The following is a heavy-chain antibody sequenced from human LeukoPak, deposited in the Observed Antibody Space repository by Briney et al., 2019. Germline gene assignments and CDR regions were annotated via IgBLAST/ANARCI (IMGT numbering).Heavy chain of an antibody. V-gene: IGHV1-46*01. Sequence: ASVKVSCKASGYTFTRFYMHWVRQAPGHGLEWMGMINLSGGSTTYAQKFQGRVTMTRDTSTSTVYMELSRLTSEDSAVYYCARGGYSDRVEYYFGMDVWGRGTTVTVSS. CDR3: ARGGYSDRVEYYFGMDV. J-gene: IGHJ6*02. CDR1: GYTFTRFY. CDR2: INLSGGST. D-gene: IGHD5-18*01.